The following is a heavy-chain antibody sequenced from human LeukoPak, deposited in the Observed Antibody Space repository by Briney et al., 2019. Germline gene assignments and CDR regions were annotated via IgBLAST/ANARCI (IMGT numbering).Heavy chain of an antibody. V-gene: IGHV1-69*13. CDR1: GYTFTSYD. CDR2: IIPIFGTA. CDR3: ARRYSNYEDY. J-gene: IGHJ4*02. Sequence: SVKVSCKASGYTFTSYDINWVRQATGQGLEWMGGIIPIFGTANHAQKFQGRVTITADESTSTAYMELSSLRSEDTAVYYCARRYSNYEDYWGQGALVTVSS. D-gene: IGHD4-11*01.